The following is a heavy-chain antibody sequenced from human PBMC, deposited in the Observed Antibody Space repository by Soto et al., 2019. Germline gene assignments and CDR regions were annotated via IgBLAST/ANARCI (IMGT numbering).Heavy chain of an antibody. CDR1: GGSISSYY. D-gene: IGHD3-22*01. CDR3: ARVGYYDSSGDLTYFFDY. CDR2: IYYSGST. J-gene: IGHJ4*02. V-gene: IGHV4-59*01. Sequence: SETLSLTCTVSGGSISSYYWSWIRQPPGKGLEWIGYIYYSGSTNYNPSLKSRVTISVDTSKNQFSLKLSSVTAADTAVYYCARVGYYDSSGDLTYFFDYWDQGTLVTVSS.